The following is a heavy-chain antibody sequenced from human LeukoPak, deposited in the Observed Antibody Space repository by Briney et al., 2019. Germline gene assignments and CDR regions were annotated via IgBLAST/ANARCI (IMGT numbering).Heavy chain of an antibody. CDR3: ARATSGYSGYDSPDY. D-gene: IGHD5-12*01. CDR2: ISSGSTYT. V-gene: IGHV3-11*06. J-gene: IGHJ4*02. Sequence: PGGSLRLSCAASGFTFNDYDMSWIPQAPGKGLEWVSYISSGSTYTNYADSVKGRFTISRDNAKNSLYLQMNSRRAEDTAVYYCARATSGYSGYDSPDYWVRGTVVTVSS. CDR1: GFTFNDYD.